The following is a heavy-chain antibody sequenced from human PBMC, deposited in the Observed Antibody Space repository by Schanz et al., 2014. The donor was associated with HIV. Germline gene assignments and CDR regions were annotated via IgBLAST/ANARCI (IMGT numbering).Heavy chain of an antibody. D-gene: IGHD6-13*01. CDR2: INPKSGGA. CDR3: ARETAEYSRTPVSWFDP. V-gene: IGHV1-2*02. J-gene: IGHJ5*02. Sequence: QVQLVQSGAEVKKPGASVKVSCKTSGYIFTDYYVHWVRQAPGQGLEWLGWINPKSGGADNAQKFQGRVTMTRDTSTSTAYMDLSSLRSEDTAVYYCARETAEYSRTPVSWFDPWGQGTLVTVSS. CDR1: GYIFTDYY.